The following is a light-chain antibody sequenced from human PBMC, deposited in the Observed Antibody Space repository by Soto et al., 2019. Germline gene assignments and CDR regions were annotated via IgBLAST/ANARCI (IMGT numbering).Light chain of an antibody. CDR2: KAS. V-gene: IGKV1-5*03. J-gene: IGKJ2*01. Sequence: DIQMTQSPSTLSASVGDRVTITCRASQSISSWLAWYQQKPGKAPKLLIYKASSLESGVQSRFSGSGSGTEFALTISSLQPDDFATYYCQQYNSYSYTFGQGTKVDI. CDR1: QSISSW. CDR3: QQYNSYSYT.